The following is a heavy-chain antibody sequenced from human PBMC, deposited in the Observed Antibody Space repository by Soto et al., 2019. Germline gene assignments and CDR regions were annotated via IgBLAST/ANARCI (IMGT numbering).Heavy chain of an antibody. V-gene: IGHV1-69*06. J-gene: IGHJ6*02. CDR2: IIPIFGTA. Sequence: QVQLVQSGAEVKKPGSSVKVSCKASGGTFSSYAISWVRQAPGQGLEWMGGIIPIFGTANYAQKFQGRVTITADKSTSTAYMELIILRSEDTAVYYCAREGELYYGMDVWGQGTTVTVSS. CDR1: GGTFSSYA. CDR3: AREGELYYGMDV. D-gene: IGHD3-16*01.